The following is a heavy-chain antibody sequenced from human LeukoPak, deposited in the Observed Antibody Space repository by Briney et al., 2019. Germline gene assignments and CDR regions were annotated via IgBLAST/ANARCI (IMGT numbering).Heavy chain of an antibody. CDR2: ISNDGSNK. D-gene: IGHD2-2*01. CDR1: GFTFSNYA. Sequence: GGSLRLSCAASGFTFSNYAMHWVRQAPGKGLDWVAFISNDGSNKYYADSVKGRFTISRDNSKNTLSLQMNSLRAEDTAVYYCAKDKGIYCSSIDCSPGMDFWGQGTTASLSS. CDR3: AKDKGIYCSSIDCSPGMDF. J-gene: IGHJ6*02. V-gene: IGHV3-30*18.